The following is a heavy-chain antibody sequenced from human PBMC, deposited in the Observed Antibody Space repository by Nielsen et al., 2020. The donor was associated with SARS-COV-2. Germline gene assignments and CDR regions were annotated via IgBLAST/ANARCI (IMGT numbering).Heavy chain of an antibody. D-gene: IGHD2-2*01. CDR3: ARDLCSSTSCYGDYYYGMDV. J-gene: IGHJ6*02. CDR1: GYTFTSYG. Sequence: ASVKVSCKASGYTFTSYGISWVRQAPGQGLEWMGWISAYNGNTNYAQKLQGRVTMTTDTSTSTAYMELRSLRSDDTAVDYCARDLCSSTSCYGDYYYGMDVWGQGTTVTVSS. CDR2: ISAYNGNT. V-gene: IGHV1-18*01.